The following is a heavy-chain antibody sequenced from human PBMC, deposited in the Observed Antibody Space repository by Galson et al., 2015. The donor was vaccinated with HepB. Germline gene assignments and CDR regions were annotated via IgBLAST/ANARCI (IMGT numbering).Heavy chain of an antibody. V-gene: IGHV3-48*04. Sequence: SLRLSCAASGFTFSSYSMNWVRQAPGKGLEWVSYISSSNSTIYYADSVKGRFTISRDNAKNSLYLQMNSLRAEDTAVYYCARILTGNLYDAFDIWGQGTMVTVSS. J-gene: IGHJ3*02. CDR2: ISSSNSTI. CDR1: GFTFSSYS. CDR3: ARILTGNLYDAFDI. D-gene: IGHD3-16*01.